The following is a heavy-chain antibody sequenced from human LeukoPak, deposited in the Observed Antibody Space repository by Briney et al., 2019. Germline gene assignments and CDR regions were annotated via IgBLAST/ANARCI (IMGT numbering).Heavy chain of an antibody. D-gene: IGHD2-21*01. Sequence: SVKVSCKASGGTFSSYAISWVRQAPGQGLEWMGGIIPIFGTANYAQKFQGRVTITADESTSTAYMELSSLRSEDTAVYYCASRSYCGGDCYSEDYWYFDLWGRGTLVTVSS. V-gene: IGHV1-69*13. J-gene: IGHJ2*01. CDR3: ASRSYCGGDCYSEDYWYFDL. CDR2: IIPIFGTA. CDR1: GGTFSSYA.